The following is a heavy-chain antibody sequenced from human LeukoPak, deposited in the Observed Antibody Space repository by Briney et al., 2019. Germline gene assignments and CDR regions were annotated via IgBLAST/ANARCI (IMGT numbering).Heavy chain of an antibody. CDR3: AKEPNSMAAAGNWFDP. D-gene: IGHD6-13*01. Sequence: PGGSLRLSCAASGFTFSSYGMHWVRQAPGKGLEWVAVIWYDGSNKYYADSVKGRFTISRDNSKNTLYLQMNSLRAEDTAIYYCAKEPNSMAAAGNWFDPWGQGTLVTVSS. CDR1: GFTFSSYG. CDR2: IWYDGSNK. V-gene: IGHV3-33*06. J-gene: IGHJ5*02.